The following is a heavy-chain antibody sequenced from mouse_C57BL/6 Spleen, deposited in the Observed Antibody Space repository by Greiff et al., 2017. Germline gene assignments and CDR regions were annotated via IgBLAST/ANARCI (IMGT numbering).Heavy chain of an antibody. Sequence: QVQLQQSGAELVRPGASVTLSCKASGYTFTDYEMHWVKQTPVHGLEWIGAIDPETGGTAYNQKFKGKAILTADKSSSTAYMELRSLTSEDSAGYYCTRGYTVLYAMDYWGQGTSVTVSS. D-gene: IGHD1-1*01. CDR3: TRGYTVLYAMDY. J-gene: IGHJ4*01. CDR1: GYTFTDYE. CDR2: IDPETGGT. V-gene: IGHV1-15*01.